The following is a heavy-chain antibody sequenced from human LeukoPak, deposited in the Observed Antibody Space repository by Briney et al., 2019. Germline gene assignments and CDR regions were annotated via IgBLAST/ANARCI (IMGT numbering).Heavy chain of an antibody. V-gene: IGHV3-23*01. CDR3: AREFTIFGVVIQRYDAFDI. CDR2: ISGSGGST. J-gene: IGHJ3*02. CDR1: GFTFSSYA. D-gene: IGHD3-3*01. Sequence: GGSLRLSCAASGFTFSSYAMSWVRQAPGKGLEWVSAISGSGGSTYYADSVKGRFTISRDNSKNTLYLQMDSLRAEDTAVYYCAREFTIFGVVIQRYDAFDIWGQGTMVTVSS.